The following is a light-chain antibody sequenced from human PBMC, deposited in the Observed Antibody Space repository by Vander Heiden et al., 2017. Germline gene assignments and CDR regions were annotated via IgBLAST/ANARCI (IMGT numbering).Light chain of an antibody. Sequence: EIVLTQSPGTLSLSPGERATLSCRASQSVSSTYLAWYQQKPGQAPRLLIDGVSSRATGIPDRFSGSGSGTDFTLTISGLEPEDFAVYYCQQYGNSPYTFGQGTKLEIK. CDR1: QSVSSTY. CDR2: GVS. V-gene: IGKV3-20*01. J-gene: IGKJ2*01. CDR3: QQYGNSPYT.